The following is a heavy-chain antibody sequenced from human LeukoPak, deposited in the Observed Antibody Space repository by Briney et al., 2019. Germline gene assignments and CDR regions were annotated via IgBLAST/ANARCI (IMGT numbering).Heavy chain of an antibody. CDR3: ARDQVPYN. CDR1: GFSVSSNY. J-gene: IGHJ4*02. D-gene: IGHD1-14*01. Sequence: PGGFLRLSCAASGFSVSSNYLSWVRQAPGKGLEWVSRVNTDGSSTSYAASVKGRFTISRDNAKNTLYLQMTSLRVEDTAVSYCARDQVPYNWGQGTLVTASS. V-gene: IGHV3-74*01. CDR2: VNTDGSST.